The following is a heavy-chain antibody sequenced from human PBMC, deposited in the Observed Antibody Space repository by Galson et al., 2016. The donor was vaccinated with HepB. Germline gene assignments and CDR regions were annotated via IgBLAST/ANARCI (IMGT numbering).Heavy chain of an antibody. V-gene: IGHV3-23*01. Sequence: SLRLSCAVSGFRFSNYDLTWVRQAPGKGLEWVSAIGWSYDTYYADSVRGRFTISRDNSKNALFLQMYGLRAEDTAVYHCAKAEKWEHDFWGQGTLVTVSS. J-gene: IGHJ4*02. CDR1: GFRFSNYD. CDR3: AKAEKWEHDF. D-gene: IGHD1/OR15-1a*01. CDR2: IGWSYDT.